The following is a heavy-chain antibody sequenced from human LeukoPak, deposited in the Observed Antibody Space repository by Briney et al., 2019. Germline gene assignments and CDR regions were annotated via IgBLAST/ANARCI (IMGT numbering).Heavy chain of an antibody. CDR1: GFTFSGSA. CDR2: IRSKANSYAT. J-gene: IGHJ4*02. V-gene: IGHV3-73*01. Sequence: GGSLRLSCAASGFTFSGSAMHWVRQASGKGLEWVGRIRSKANSYATAYAASVKGRFTISRDNSKNTLYLQMNSRRAEDTAIYYCAKWYGLRPAPDYWGQGTLVTVSS. D-gene: IGHD3-10*01. CDR3: AKWYGLRPAPDY.